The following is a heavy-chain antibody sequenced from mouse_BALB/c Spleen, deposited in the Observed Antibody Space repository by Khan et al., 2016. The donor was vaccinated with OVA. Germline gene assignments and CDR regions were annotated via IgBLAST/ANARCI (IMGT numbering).Heavy chain of an antibody. Sequence: VQLKQSGPGLVKPSQSLSLTCTVTGYSITSEYAWNWIRQFPGNKLEWMGYINYSGSTRFNPSLKSRTSITRDPSKNQFFLQLNSVTTEDTATYYCTRKDYYDYDPFPYWGQGTLVTVSA. CDR2: INYSGST. V-gene: IGHV3-2*02. D-gene: IGHD2-4*01. J-gene: IGHJ3*01. CDR3: TRKDYYDYDPFPY. CDR1: GYSITSEYA.